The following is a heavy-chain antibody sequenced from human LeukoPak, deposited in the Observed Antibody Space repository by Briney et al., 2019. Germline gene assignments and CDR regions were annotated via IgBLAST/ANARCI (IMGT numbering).Heavy chain of an antibody. CDR1: GFTFSSYS. D-gene: IGHD3-10*01. J-gene: IGHJ6*02. V-gene: IGHV3-53*01. CDR3: ARILPPKLSDGYGMDA. Sequence: GGSLRLSCAASGFTFSSYSMNWVRQAPGKGLEWVSVIYSGGSTYYADSVKGRFTISRDNSKNTLYLQMNSLRAEDTAVYYCARILPPKLSDGYGMDAWGQGTTVTVSS. CDR2: IYSGGST.